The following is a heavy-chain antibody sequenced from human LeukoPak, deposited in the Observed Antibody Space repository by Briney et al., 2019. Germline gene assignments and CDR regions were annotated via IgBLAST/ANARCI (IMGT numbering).Heavy chain of an antibody. V-gene: IGHV4-59*01. J-gene: IGHJ4*02. CDR1: GGSISSYY. D-gene: IGHD4-17*01. Sequence: SETLSLTCTVSGGSISSYYWSWIRQPPGKGLEWIGYIYYSGSTNYNPSLKSRVTISVDTSKNQFSLKLSSVTAADTAVYYCARANTVTPFDYWGQGTLVTVSS. CDR3: ARANTVTPFDY. CDR2: IYYSGST.